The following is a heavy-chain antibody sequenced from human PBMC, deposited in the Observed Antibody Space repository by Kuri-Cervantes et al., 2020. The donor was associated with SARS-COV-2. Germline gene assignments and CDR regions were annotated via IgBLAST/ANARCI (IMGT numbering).Heavy chain of an antibody. V-gene: IGHV4-59*12. J-gene: IGHJ2*01. CDR2: IYYSGST. CDR1: GGSISSYY. CDR3: ARDRPWQGYFDL. Sequence: SETLSLTCTVSGGSISSYYWSWIRQPPGKGLEWTGYIYYSGSTNYNPSLKSRVTISVDTSKNQFSLKLSSVTAADTAVYYCARDRPWQGYFDLWGRGTLVTVSS.